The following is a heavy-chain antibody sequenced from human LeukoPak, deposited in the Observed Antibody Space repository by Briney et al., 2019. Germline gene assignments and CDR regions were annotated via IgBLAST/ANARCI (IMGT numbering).Heavy chain of an antibody. V-gene: IGHV3-33*01. Sequence: GGSLRLSCAASGFFFSTYGMHWVRQGPGKGLEWVAVIWYDGSNKYYADSVKGRFSISRDNSKSTVYLQMNSLRAGDTAVYYCARDSSAMYYNPFDYWGQGTLVTVSS. D-gene: IGHD3-10*01. CDR1: GFFFSTYG. CDR2: IWYDGSNK. J-gene: IGHJ4*02. CDR3: ARDSSAMYYNPFDY.